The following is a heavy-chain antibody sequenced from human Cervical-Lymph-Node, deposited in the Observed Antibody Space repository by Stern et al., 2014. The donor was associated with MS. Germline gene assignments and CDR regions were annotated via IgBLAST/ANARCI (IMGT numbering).Heavy chain of an antibody. D-gene: IGHD6-13*01. CDR2: IYTSGIT. J-gene: IGHJ5*02. CDR3: ARDWDIAAAGPYNWFGP. CDR1: GGSISSYY. V-gene: IGHV4-4*07. Sequence: QVQLVQESGPGLVKPSETLSLTCTVSGGSISSYYWNWIRQPAGKGLEWIGSIYTSGITNYNPSLKSRVTMSVDTSNNQFSLNLRSVTAADTAVYYCARDWDIAAAGPYNWFGPWGQGTLVTVSS.